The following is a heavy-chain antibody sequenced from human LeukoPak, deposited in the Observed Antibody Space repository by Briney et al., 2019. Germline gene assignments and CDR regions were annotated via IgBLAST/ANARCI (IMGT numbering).Heavy chain of an antibody. V-gene: IGHV6-1*01. D-gene: IGHD1-26*01. CDR1: GDSVSSNSVA. J-gene: IGHJ4*02. CDR3: ARDRGSLRYYFVY. Sequence: SQTLSLTCAISGDSVSSNSVAWNWLRQSPSRGLDWLGSTYYRSKWYNDYALSVKSRITINPDTSKNQYSLQLNSVTPEDTAVYYCARDRGSLRYYFVYWGEGTLVTVSS. CDR2: TYYRSKWYN.